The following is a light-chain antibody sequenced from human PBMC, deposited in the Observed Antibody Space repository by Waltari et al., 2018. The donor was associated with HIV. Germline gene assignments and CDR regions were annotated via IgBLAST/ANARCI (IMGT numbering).Light chain of an antibody. CDR2: EVN. V-gene: IGLV2-14*01. CDR1: SSDVGDYNS. CDR3: SSFAAGWTQV. J-gene: IGLJ1*01. Sequence: QSALTQPASVSGSPGQSITISCSGTSSDVGDYNSVSWYQLHPGKAPQLLIFEVNNRPSGVSIRFSGSKSGNTASLTISGLQTEDEADYYCSSFAAGWTQVFGTGTKVTV.